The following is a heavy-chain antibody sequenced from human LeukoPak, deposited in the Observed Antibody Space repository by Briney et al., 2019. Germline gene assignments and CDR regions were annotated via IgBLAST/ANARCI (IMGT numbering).Heavy chain of an antibody. Sequence: GESLKISCKGSGYSFTHYWIGWVRQMPGKGLEWMGIIYPGDSDTRYSPSFQGQVTISADKSISTAYLQWSSLKASDTAMYYCARQVPGCSGGSCYSGWFDPWGQGTLVTVSS. CDR1: GYSFTHYW. J-gene: IGHJ5*02. CDR2: IYPGDSDT. D-gene: IGHD2-15*01. V-gene: IGHV5-51*01. CDR3: ARQVPGCSGGSCYSGWFDP.